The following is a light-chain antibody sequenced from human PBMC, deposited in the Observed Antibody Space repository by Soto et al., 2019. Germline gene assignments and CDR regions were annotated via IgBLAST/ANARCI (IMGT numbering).Light chain of an antibody. CDR1: SSDVGAYKY. CDR3: SSFTGTTTLDV. Sequence: ALTQPASVSGSPGQSITISCTGTSSDVGAYKYVSWYQQHPGKAPKLIIYGVSNRPSGVSNRFSGSKSGNTAFLTISGLQPEDETDYYCSSFTGTTTLDVFGTGTKVTVL. CDR2: GVS. J-gene: IGLJ1*01. V-gene: IGLV2-14*03.